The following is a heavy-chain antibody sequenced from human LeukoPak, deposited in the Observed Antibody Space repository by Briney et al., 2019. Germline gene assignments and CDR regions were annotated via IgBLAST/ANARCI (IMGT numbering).Heavy chain of an antibody. CDR2: IYYSGST. D-gene: IGHD3-10*01. J-gene: IGHJ4*02. Sequence: PSETLSLTCTVSGASISSYYWSWIRQPPGKGLEWIGYIYYSGSTNYNPSLKSRVTISGDTSKNQFSLKLSSVTAADTAVYYCARGYGSGSYHHRLIINWGQGTLVTVSS. CDR1: GASISSYY. V-gene: IGHV4-59*01. CDR3: ARGYGSGSYHHRLIIN.